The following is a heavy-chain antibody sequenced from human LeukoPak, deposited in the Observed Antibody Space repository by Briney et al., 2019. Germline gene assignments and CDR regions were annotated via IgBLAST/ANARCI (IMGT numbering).Heavy chain of an antibody. CDR1: GDSISSGSYY. J-gene: IGHJ4*02. Sequence: LSLTCTVSGDSISSGSYYWSWVRQPPGKGLEWVSSIFPSGGEIHYADSVRGRFTISRDNSKSTLSLQMNSLRAEDTAIYYCATYRQVLLPFESWGQGTLVTVSS. CDR3: ATYRQVLLPFES. CDR2: IFPSGGEI. D-gene: IGHD2-8*02. V-gene: IGHV3-23*01.